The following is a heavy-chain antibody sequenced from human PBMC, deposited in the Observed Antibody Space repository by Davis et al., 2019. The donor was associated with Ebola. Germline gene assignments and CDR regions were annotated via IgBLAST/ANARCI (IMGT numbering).Heavy chain of an antibody. Sequence: AASVKVSCKASGYTFTSYGISWVRQAPGQGLEWMGWVSAYNDNINYAQKLQGRVTMTTDTSTSTAYMELRSLRSDDTAVYYCARDCSGTSCYFKWFDPWGQGTLVTVSS. CDR1: GYTFTSYG. CDR3: ARDCSGTSCYFKWFDP. D-gene: IGHD2-15*01. CDR2: VSAYNDNI. V-gene: IGHV1-18*01. J-gene: IGHJ5*02.